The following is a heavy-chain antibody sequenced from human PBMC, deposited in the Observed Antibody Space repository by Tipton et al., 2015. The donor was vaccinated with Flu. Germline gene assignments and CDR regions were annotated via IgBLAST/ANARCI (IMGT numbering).Heavy chain of an antibody. CDR3: ARSTYHYGSGSSDY. V-gene: IGHV4-38-2*02. CDR1: DYSISSGYY. J-gene: IGHJ4*02. CDR2: VSHSGRT. D-gene: IGHD3-10*01. Sequence: GLVKPSETLSLICTASDYSISSGYYWGWIRQPPGKGLEWIGCVSHSGRTYYNPSLKSRVTISLDTAKNQFSQRLSSVTAADTAVYYCARSTYHYGSGSSDYWGQGTLVTVSS.